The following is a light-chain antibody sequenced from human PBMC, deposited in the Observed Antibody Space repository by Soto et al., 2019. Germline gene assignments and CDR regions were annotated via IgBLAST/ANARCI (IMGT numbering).Light chain of an antibody. CDR1: QAIGTT. CDR3: QHYESHPPLT. J-gene: IGKJ4*01. CDR2: AAS. V-gene: IGKV1-17*01. Sequence: QITQCPSSLSSSVGDRVTITCRASQAIGTTLGWYQQKPGKAPKRLIYAASSLQSGAPPRFAGSGSGTDFTLTISSRQPDHFAPYFCQHYESHPPLTFGGGTKVDIK.